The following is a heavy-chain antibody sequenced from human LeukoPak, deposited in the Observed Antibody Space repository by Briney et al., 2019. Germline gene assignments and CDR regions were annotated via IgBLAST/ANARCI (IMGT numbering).Heavy chain of an antibody. CDR3: ARSGYSGYDPDY. D-gene: IGHD5-12*01. Sequence: GGSLRLSCAASGFTFSGYFMSWIRQAPGKGLEWVSYISPGSDYTNYADSVKGRFTISRDNAKNSLYLRMNSLRAEDTAVYFCARSGYSGYDPDYWGQGTLVTVSS. J-gene: IGHJ4*02. CDR1: GFTFSGYF. V-gene: IGHV3-11*06. CDR2: ISPGSDYT.